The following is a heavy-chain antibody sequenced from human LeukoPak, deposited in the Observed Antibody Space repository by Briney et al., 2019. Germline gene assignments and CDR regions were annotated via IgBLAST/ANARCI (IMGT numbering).Heavy chain of an antibody. D-gene: IGHD2-21*01. J-gene: IGHJ6*03. CDR3: ARDSIQPLRYYYMDV. Sequence: QPGGSLRLSCAASGFTFNTYAMSWVRQAPGKGLEWVSAITSSGGSTYYADSVKGRFTISRDNSKNTVYLQMNSLRAEDTAVYYCARDSIQPLRYYYMDVWGKGTTITVSS. CDR2: ITSSGGST. CDR1: GFTFNTYA. V-gene: IGHV3-23*01.